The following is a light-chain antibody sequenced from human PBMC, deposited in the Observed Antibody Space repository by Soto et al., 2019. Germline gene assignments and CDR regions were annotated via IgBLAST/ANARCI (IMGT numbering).Light chain of an antibody. Sequence: EIVLTQSPATLYVSPGESATLSCRASQSVANDLSGYQHKPRQAPRLRTQGASTRATGIPARFSGVGSGTEFTLTISSLQSADFAVSYCQQYKNWPLFGPGTRLEIK. CDR2: GAS. J-gene: IGKJ5*01. CDR1: QSVAND. CDR3: QQYKNWPL. V-gene: IGKV3-15*01.